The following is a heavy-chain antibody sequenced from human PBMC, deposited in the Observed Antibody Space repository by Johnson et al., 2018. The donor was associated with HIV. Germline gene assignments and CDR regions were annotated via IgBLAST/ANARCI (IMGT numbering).Heavy chain of an antibody. D-gene: IGHD3-10*01. J-gene: IGHJ3*02. Sequence: QVQLVESGGGVVQPGRSLRLSCAASGFTFSSYAMHWVRQAPGKGLEWVAVISYDGSNKYYADSVKGRFTISRDNSKNTLYLQMNSLRAEDTAVYYCAREGQEFNYAFDIWGQGTMVTVSS. CDR3: AREGQEFNYAFDI. V-gene: IGHV3-30*04. CDR2: ISYDGSNK. CDR1: GFTFSSYA.